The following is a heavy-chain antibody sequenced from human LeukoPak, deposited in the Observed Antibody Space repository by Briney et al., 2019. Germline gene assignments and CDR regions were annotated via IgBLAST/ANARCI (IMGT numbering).Heavy chain of an antibody. V-gene: IGHV3-30*02. Sequence: GGSLRLSCAASGFTFSSYAMSWVRQAPGKGLEWVAFIWYDGSDKYYADSVKGRFTISRDNSKNTLYLQMNSLRAEDTAVYFCARPYSNYVGLSPFDIWGQGTMVTVSS. D-gene: IGHD4-11*01. CDR1: GFTFSSYA. CDR3: ARPYSNYVGLSPFDI. CDR2: IWYDGSDK. J-gene: IGHJ3*02.